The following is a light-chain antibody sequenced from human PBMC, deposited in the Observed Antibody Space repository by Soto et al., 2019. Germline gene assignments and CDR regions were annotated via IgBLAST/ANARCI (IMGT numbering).Light chain of an antibody. CDR1: QSVSSN. CDR3: QQYNNWPYT. V-gene: IGKV3-15*01. J-gene: IGKJ2*01. CDR2: GAS. Sequence: EVVMTQSPATLSVSPGERATLSCRASQSVSSNLAWYQQQPGQAPRLLIYGASTRSTGIPARFSGSGSGTEFTLTISILQSEDFAVYYCQQYNNWPYTSGQGTKPEIK.